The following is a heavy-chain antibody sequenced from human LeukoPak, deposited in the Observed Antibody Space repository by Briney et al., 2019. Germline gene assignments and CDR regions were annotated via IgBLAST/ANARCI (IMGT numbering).Heavy chain of an antibody. J-gene: IGHJ5*02. Sequence: PGGSLRLSCAASGFTFSSYTMNWVRQAPGKGLEWVSYISSSSSPIYYADSVKGRFTISRDNAKNSLFLQMNSLRADDTAVYYCARDQNWFDPWGQGTLVTVSS. V-gene: IGHV3-48*01. CDR1: GFTFSSYT. CDR3: ARDQNWFDP. CDR2: ISSSSSPI.